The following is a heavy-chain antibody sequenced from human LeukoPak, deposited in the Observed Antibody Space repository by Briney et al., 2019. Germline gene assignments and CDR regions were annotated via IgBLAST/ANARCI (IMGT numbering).Heavy chain of an antibody. Sequence: SETLSLTCTVSGGSISSYYWSWIRQPAGKGLEWIGRIYTSGSTNYNPSLKSRVTISVDTSKNQFSLKLSSVTAADTAVYYCVSYSSGWYPIDYWGQGTLVTVSS. V-gene: IGHV4-4*07. CDR2: IYTSGST. CDR3: VSYSSGWYPIDY. J-gene: IGHJ4*02. CDR1: GGSISSYY. D-gene: IGHD6-19*01.